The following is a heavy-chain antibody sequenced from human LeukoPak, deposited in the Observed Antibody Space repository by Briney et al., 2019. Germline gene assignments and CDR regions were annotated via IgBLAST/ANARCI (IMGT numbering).Heavy chain of an antibody. CDR3: ARQISGNKDY. CDR1: GVSISGYY. CDR2: IFYRESFSYGGTT. D-gene: IGHD1/OR15-1a*01. J-gene: IGHJ4*02. Sequence: SETLSLTCTVSGVSISGYYWIWIRQSPGRGLEYIGSIFYRESFSYGGTTFYNPSLQSRVTISVDTSKNAFSLRLTSVSAADTAVYFCARQISGNKDYWGQGTLVTVSS. V-gene: IGHV4-59*08.